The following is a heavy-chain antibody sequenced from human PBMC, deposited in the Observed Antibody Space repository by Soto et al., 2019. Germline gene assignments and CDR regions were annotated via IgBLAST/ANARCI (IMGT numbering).Heavy chain of an antibody. CDR2: TSGNGGAT. D-gene: IGHD2-21*02. V-gene: IGHV3-23*01. CDR1: GFSFSSHA. CDR3: AKDLSDYCGIDCFPDY. J-gene: IGHJ4*02. Sequence: EVHLLESGGGLVQPGGSLRLSCVASGFSFSSHAMTWVRQAAGKGLEWVASTSGNGGATYHSDSVRGRFTISRDNSKNTLYLQTHSLSGEDSAAYYCAKDLSDYCGIDCFPDYWGQGALVTVSS.